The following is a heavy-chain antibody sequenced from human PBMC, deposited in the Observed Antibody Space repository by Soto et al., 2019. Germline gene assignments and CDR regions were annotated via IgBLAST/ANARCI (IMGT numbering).Heavy chain of an antibody. CDR3: ASHMEGDYSPAFDY. CDR2: IIPIFGTA. Sequence: ASVKVSCKASGGTFSSYAISWVRQAPGQGLEWMGGIIPIFGTANYAQKFQGRVTITADASTSTAYMELSSLRSEDTAVYYCASHMEGDYSPAFDYWRQRTLVTISS. D-gene: IGHD4-17*01. J-gene: IGHJ4*02. V-gene: IGHV1-69*13. CDR1: GGTFSSYA.